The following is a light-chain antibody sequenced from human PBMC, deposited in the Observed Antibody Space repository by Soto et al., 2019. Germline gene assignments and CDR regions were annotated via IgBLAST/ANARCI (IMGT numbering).Light chain of an antibody. CDR2: DNN. V-gene: IGLV1-51*01. Sequence: QSVLTQPPSVSAAPGQKVTTSCSGSSSNIGNNYVSWYQQLPGTAPKLLIYDNNKRPSGIPDRFSGSKSGTSATLGITGLQTGDEADYYCGTWDSSLSPVVFGGGTQLTVL. CDR1: SSNIGNNY. CDR3: GTWDSSLSPVV. J-gene: IGLJ2*01.